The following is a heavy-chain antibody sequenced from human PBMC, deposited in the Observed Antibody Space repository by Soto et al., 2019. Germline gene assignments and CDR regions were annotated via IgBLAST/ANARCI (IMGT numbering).Heavy chain of an antibody. J-gene: IGHJ5*02. D-gene: IGHD6-13*01. CDR1: GFTFSSYS. CDR2: ISSSSSTI. V-gene: IGHV3-48*01. Sequence: EVQLVESGGGLVQPGGSLRLSCAASGFTFSSYSMNWVRQAPGKGLEWVSYISSSSSTIYYADSVKGRFTISRDNAKNSLYLQMNSLRAEDTAVYYCARHPERIAEIGWFDPWGQGTVVTVSS. CDR3: ARHPERIAEIGWFDP.